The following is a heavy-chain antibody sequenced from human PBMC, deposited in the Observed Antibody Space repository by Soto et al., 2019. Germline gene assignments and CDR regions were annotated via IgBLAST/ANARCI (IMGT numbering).Heavy chain of an antibody. CDR3: ARLNYGDCYYGMDV. V-gene: IGHV4-59*01. Sequence: PLETLSLTCTVSGGSINYSYWTWIRQPPGKGLEWIGYISYTGSANYNASLKSRLTISVDTSKNQFSLKLSSVTAADTALYYCARLNYGDCYYGMDVWGERTTVTVSS. J-gene: IGHJ6*04. CDR1: GGSINYSY. CDR2: ISYTGSA. D-gene: IGHD4-17*01.